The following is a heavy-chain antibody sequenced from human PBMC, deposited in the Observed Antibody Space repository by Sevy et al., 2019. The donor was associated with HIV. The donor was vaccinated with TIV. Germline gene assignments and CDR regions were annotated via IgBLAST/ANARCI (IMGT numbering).Heavy chain of an antibody. D-gene: IGHD2-15*01. CDR1: GFTFSSYS. CDR3: ARVGIVVGGAFDI. CDR2: ISSSSSTI. Sequence: GGSLRLSCAASGFTFSSYSMNWVRQAPGKGLEWGSYISSSSSTIYYADSVKGRFTISRDNAKNSLYLQMNSLRAEDTAVYYCARVGIVVGGAFDIWGQGTMVTVSS. V-gene: IGHV3-48*01. J-gene: IGHJ3*02.